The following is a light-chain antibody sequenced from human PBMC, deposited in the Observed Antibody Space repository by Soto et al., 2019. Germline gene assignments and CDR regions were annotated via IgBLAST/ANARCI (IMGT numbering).Light chain of an antibody. CDR1: QTVSSN. J-gene: IGKJ5*01. CDR3: QQYNSWPPIT. V-gene: IGKV3-15*01. CDR2: GAF. Sequence: VVMTQSPATLSVSPGESATLSCRASQTVSSNVAWYQQRPGQAPRLLIDGAFTRATGVPARFSGSRSGTEFTLTISSPQSEDFAVYYCQQYNSWPPITFGQGTRLEI.